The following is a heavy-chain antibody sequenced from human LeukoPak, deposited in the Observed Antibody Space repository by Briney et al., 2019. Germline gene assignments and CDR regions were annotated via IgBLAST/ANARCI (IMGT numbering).Heavy chain of an antibody. CDR1: GDSISSYY. CDR2: VYYSGRT. CDR3: GRQYSSSSYFDY. D-gene: IGHD6-6*01. V-gene: IGHV4-59*08. Sequence: SETLSLTCSVSGDSISSYYWTWIRQPPGKGLEWIGHVYYSGRTNYNPTLESRVTISVDTSKNQFSLNLTSVTAADTAVYYCGRQYSSSSYFDYWGQGTLVTVSS. J-gene: IGHJ4*02.